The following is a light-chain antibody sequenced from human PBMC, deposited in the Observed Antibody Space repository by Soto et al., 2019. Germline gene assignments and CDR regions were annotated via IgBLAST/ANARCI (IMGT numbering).Light chain of an antibody. CDR1: QSVSNSY. V-gene: IGKV3-20*01. CDR3: QQYGSSPRT. J-gene: IGKJ1*01. Sequence: EIVLTQSPGTLSLSPGGRATLSFRASQSVSNSYLAWYQQKPGQAPRLLIYGASSRATGIPDRFSGSGSGTDFTLTISRLEPEDFAVYYCQQYGSSPRTFGQGTKVDI. CDR2: GAS.